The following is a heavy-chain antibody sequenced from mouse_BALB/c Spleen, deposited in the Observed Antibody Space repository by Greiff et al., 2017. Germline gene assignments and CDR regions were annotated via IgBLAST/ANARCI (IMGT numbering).Heavy chain of an antibody. J-gene: IGHJ2*01. CDR3: ARKRGVYFDY. V-gene: IGHV1-69*01. Sequence: QVQLQQPGAELVMPGASVKMSCKASGYTFTDYWMHWVKQRPGQGLEWIGAIDTSDSYTSYNQKFKGKATLTVDESSSTAYMQLSSLTSEDSAVYYCARKRGVYFDYWGQGTTLTVSS. CDR2: IDTSDSYT. CDR1: GYTFTDYW.